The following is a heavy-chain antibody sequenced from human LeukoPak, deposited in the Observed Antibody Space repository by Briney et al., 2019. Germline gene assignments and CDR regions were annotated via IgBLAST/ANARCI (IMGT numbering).Heavy chain of an antibody. CDR3: ARPAPHGYSSSSDPPLWFDP. Sequence: ASVKVSCKASGYTFTSYYMHWARQAPGQGLEWMGIINPSGGSTSYAQKFQGRVTMTRDTSTSTVYMELSSLRSEDTAVYYCARPAPHGYSSSSDPPLWFDPWGQGTLVTVSS. CDR2: INPSGGST. D-gene: IGHD6-6*01. CDR1: GYTFTSYY. V-gene: IGHV1-46*01. J-gene: IGHJ5*02.